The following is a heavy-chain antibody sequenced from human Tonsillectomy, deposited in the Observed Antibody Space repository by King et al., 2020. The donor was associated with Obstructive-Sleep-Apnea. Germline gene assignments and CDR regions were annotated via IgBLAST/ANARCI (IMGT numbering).Heavy chain of an antibody. D-gene: IGHD6-13*01. CDR3: ARDRGSSVDY. CDR2: IYYSGST. J-gene: IGHJ4*02. CDR1: GGSVSSGSYY. V-gene: IGHV4-61*01. Sequence: VQLQESGPGLVKPSETLSLTCTVSGGSVSSGSYYWSWIRQPPGKGLGWIGHIYYSGSTNYNPSPKRRVTISVDTTKNQFSLKLSAVTAADTAVYYCARDRGSSVDYWGQGTLVTISS.